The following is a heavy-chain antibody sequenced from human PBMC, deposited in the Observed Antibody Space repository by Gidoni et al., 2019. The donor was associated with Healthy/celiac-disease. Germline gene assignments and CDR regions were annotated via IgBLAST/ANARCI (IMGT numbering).Heavy chain of an antibody. CDR1: GGSISSGSYY. D-gene: IGHD6-13*01. CDR2: IYTSGST. CDR3: ARGEAAGAFDY. J-gene: IGHJ4*02. Sequence: QVQLQESGPGLVKPSQTLSLTCTVSGGSISSGSYYWRWIRQPAGKGLEWIGRIYTSGSTNYNPSLKSRVTISVDTSKNQFSLKLSSVTAADTAVYYCARGEAAGAFDYWGQGTLVTVSS. V-gene: IGHV4-61*02.